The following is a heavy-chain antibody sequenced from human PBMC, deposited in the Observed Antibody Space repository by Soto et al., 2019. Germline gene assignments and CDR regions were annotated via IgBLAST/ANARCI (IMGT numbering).Heavy chain of an antibody. J-gene: IGHJ6*02. Sequence: GGSLRLSCAASGFTFSKASMNWGRQAPGKGLEWVGRIKSKTDGGTTDYAAPVKGRFTISRDDSKNTLYLQMSSLKTEDTAVYYCTTGSRTERDYYYYYGMDVWGQGTTVTVSS. CDR2: IKSKTDGGTT. V-gene: IGHV3-15*07. CDR1: GFTFSKAS. CDR3: TTGSRTERDYYYYYGMDV.